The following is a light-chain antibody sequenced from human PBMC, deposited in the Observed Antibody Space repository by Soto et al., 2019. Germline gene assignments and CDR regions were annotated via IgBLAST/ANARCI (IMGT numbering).Light chain of an antibody. CDR1: SSDVGGYNY. Sequence: QSVLTQPASVSGSPGQSITISCTGTSSDVGGYNYVSWFQQHPGKAPKVIIYDVTKRPSGVPDRFSGSKSGNTASLTISGLRAEDEAEYFCCSFAGNYILVFGRGTKLTVL. CDR3: CSFAGNYILV. V-gene: IGLV2-11*01. J-gene: IGLJ2*01. CDR2: DVT.